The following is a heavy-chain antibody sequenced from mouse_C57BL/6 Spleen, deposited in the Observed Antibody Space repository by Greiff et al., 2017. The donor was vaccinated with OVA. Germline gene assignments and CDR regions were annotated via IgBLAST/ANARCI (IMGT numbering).Heavy chain of an antibody. CDR2: IDPSDSET. D-gene: IGHD1-1*01. J-gene: IGHJ1*03. Sequence: VQLQQPGAELVRPGSSVKLSCKASGYTFTSYWMHWVKQRPIQSLEWIGNIDPSDSETHYNQKFKDKATLTVDKSSSTAYMQLSSLTSEDSAVYYCARDYGSSYWYFDVWGTGTTVTVSS. CDR1: GYTFTSYW. V-gene: IGHV1-52*01. CDR3: ARDYGSSYWYFDV.